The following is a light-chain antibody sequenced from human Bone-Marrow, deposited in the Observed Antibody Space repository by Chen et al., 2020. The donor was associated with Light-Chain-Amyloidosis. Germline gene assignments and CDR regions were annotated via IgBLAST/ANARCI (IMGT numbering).Light chain of an antibody. CDR2: GSS. Sequence: EFVLTQSPVTLSLSPGEGANLSCRASQTIRSNYFTWYQQKFGQAPRLLIYGSSSRATGIPDRFTGSGSGTDFTLTINRLEPEDFAMYYCQQYGTSPLTVGGGTKVEIK. V-gene: IGKV3-20*01. J-gene: IGKJ4*01. CDR3: QQYGTSPLT. CDR1: QTIRSNY.